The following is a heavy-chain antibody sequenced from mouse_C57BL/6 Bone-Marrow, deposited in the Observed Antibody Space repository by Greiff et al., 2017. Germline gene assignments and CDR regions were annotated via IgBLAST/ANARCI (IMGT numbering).Heavy chain of an antibody. J-gene: IGHJ2*01. CDR3: ARLTTVVAGNY. CDR2: INPSNGGT. V-gene: IGHV1-53*01. Sequence: QVQLQQPGTELVKPGASVKLSCKASGYTFTSYWMHWVKQRPGQGLEWIGNINPSNGGTNYNEKFKSKATLTVAKSSSTAYMQLSSLTSEYAAVYYCARLTTVVAGNYWGQGTTLTVSS. D-gene: IGHD1-1*01. CDR1: GYTFTSYW.